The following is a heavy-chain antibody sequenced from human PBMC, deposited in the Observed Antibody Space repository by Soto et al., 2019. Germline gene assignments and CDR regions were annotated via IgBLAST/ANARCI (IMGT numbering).Heavy chain of an antibody. V-gene: IGHV4-39*01. CDR1: GGSISSSSYY. J-gene: IGHJ6*02. D-gene: IGHD2-15*01. CDR2: IYYSGST. CDR3: ARISSVVVAATSYYGMDV. Sequence: QLQLQESGPGLVKPSETLSLTCTGSGGSISSSSYYWGWIRQPPGKGLEWIGSIYYSGSTYYNPSLKSRVTISVDTSKNQFSLKLSSVTAADTAVYYCARISSVVVAATSYYGMDVWGQGTTVTVSS.